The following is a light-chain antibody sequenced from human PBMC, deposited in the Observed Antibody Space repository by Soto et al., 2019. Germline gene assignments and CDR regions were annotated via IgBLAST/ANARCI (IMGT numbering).Light chain of an antibody. V-gene: IGKV3-20*01. CDR1: QNGRNTY. CDR3: QQYGRAPWT. J-gene: IGKJ1*01. Sequence: EIVLTQSPGTLSLSPGERATLSCMAIQNGRNTYLARYQQKPGQPPRLLIYGASSRCTGIPDRFSGSASGTDFTLTISRLEPEDFAVYYCQQYGRAPWTFGQGTKVEFK. CDR2: GAS.